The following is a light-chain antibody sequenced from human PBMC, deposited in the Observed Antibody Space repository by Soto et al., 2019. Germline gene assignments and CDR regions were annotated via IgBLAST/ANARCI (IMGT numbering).Light chain of an antibody. CDR3: QQRSNWPPIT. Sequence: EIVMTQSPANLSVSPGERATLSCRASQSVSSNLAWYQQKPGQAPRLLIYGASTRATGIPARFSGSGSGTDFTLTISSLEPEDFAVYYCQQRSNWPPITFGQGTRLEIK. CDR1: QSVSSN. J-gene: IGKJ5*01. V-gene: IGKV3-15*01. CDR2: GAS.